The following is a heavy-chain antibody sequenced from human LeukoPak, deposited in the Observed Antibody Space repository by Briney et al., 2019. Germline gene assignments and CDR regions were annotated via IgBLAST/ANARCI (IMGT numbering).Heavy chain of an antibody. Sequence: ASVKVSCKASGYTFTGYYMDWVRQAPGQGLEWMGWINPNSGGTNYEQKFQGRVTMTRDTSISTAYMELSRLRSDDTAVYYCARENGYSSFDYWGQGTLVTVSS. V-gene: IGHV1-2*02. J-gene: IGHJ4*02. D-gene: IGHD5-24*01. CDR2: INPNSGGT. CDR3: ARENGYSSFDY. CDR1: GYTFTGYY.